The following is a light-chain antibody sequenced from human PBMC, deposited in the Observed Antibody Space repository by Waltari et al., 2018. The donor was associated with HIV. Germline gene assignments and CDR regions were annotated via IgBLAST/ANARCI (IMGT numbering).Light chain of an antibody. V-gene: IGLV2-8*01. Sequence: QSALTQPPSASGSPGQSVTISCTGTSSDVGAYNYVSWFQQHPGKAPKLMIYDVTKRPSGVPDRFSGSKSDNTASLTVSGLQAEDEADYYCASHAGSKDVFGGGTRLTVL. CDR3: ASHAGSKDV. CDR1: SSDVGAYNY. J-gene: IGLJ2*01. CDR2: DVT.